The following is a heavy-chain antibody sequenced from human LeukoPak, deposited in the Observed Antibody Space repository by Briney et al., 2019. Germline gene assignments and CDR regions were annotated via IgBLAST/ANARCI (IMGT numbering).Heavy chain of an antibody. D-gene: IGHD6-6*01. J-gene: IGHJ6*02. CDR3: AKDSSSSNYYYGMDV. CDR1: GFTFSSYG. Sequence: GRSLRLSCAASGFTFSSYGMHWVRQAPGKGLEWVAVISDDGSNKYYVDSVKGRVTISRDNSKNTLFLQMNSLRAEDTAVYCCAKDSSSSNYYYGMDVWGQGTTVTVSS. V-gene: IGHV3-30*18. CDR2: ISDDGSNK.